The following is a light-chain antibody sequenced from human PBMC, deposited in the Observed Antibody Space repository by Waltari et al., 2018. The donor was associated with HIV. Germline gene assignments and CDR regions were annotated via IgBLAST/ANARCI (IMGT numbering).Light chain of an antibody. V-gene: IGLV2-8*01. CDR2: EVT. Sequence: QSALTQPPSASGSPGQSVTISCTGTSSDVGGYNFVSWYQQHPGKAPKLMIFEVTKRPAGLPARFSGSKSGNTASLTVSGLQADDEADYYCSSYAGSNNLVFGGGTKLTVL. J-gene: IGLJ2*01. CDR1: SSDVGGYNF. CDR3: SSYAGSNNLV.